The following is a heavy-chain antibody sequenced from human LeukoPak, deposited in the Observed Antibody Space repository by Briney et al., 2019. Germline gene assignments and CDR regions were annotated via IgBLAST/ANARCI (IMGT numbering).Heavy chain of an antibody. CDR1: GFTFDDYA. Sequence: PGGSLRLSCAASGFTFDDYAMHWVRQAPGKGLEWVSGISWNSGSIGYADSVKGRFTISRDNAKNSLYLQMNSLRAEDTALYYCAKDMAPFYYGSGSSNWFDPWGQGTLVTVSS. V-gene: IGHV3-9*01. J-gene: IGHJ5*02. CDR2: ISWNSGSI. CDR3: AKDMAPFYYGSGSSNWFDP. D-gene: IGHD3-10*01.